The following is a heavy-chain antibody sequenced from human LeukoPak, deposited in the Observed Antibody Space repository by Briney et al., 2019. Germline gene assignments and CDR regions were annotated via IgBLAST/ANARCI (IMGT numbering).Heavy chain of an antibody. CDR3: ARGPYPNPRA. Sequence: PSETLSLTCVVYGGSFSGYYWSWIRQPPGKGLEWIGEINHSGSTNYNPSLKSRVTISVDTSKNQFSLKLSSVTAADTAVYYCARGPYPNPRAWGQGTLVTVSS. V-gene: IGHV4-34*01. CDR2: INHSGST. CDR1: GGSFSGYY. J-gene: IGHJ5*02. D-gene: IGHD1-14*01.